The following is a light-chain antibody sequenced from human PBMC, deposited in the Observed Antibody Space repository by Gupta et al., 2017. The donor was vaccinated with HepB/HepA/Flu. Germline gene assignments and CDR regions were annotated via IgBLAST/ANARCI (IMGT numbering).Light chain of an antibody. V-gene: IGLV2-14*03. J-gene: IGLJ1*01. CDR2: IVN. CDR1: SSDVGGYNF. CDR3: SSSTTSSTLV. Sequence: QSALTQPASVSGSPGQSITISCTGTSSDVGGYNFVSWYQQHPGKAPSLMIYIVNVRPSGVSNRFSGSKSGNTASLTISGLQAEDEADYYCSSSTTSSTLVFGTGTTVTVL.